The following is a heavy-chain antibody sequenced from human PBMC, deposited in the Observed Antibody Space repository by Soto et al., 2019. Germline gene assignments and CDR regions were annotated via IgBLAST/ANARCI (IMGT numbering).Heavy chain of an antibody. V-gene: IGHV4-61*01. CDR1: VGSVRSGSYY. CDR3: ARDSSGRHDY. J-gene: IGHJ4*02. CDR2: IYQSGTT. D-gene: IGHD3-22*01. Sequence: LSLTCSVSVGSVRSGSYYWTWIRQPPGKGLEWIGYIYQSGTTNYNASLKSRVTISIDTSKNQFFLKLNSVTAADTAVYYCARDSSGRHDYWGQGTLVTSPQ.